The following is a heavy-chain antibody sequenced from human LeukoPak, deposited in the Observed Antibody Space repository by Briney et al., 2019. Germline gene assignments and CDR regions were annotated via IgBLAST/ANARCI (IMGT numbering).Heavy chain of an antibody. CDR3: ARERGTTVTTSGNWFDP. D-gene: IGHD4-17*01. CDR1: GLTFSDYC. J-gene: IGHJ5*02. CDR2: ISSSGSTI. Sequence: PGGSLRLSCAASGLTFSDYCMSWIRQAPGKGLEWVSYISSSGSTIYYADSVKGRFTISRDNAKNSLYLQMNSLRAEDTAVYYCARERGTTVTTSGNWFDPWGQGTLVTVSS. V-gene: IGHV3-11*01.